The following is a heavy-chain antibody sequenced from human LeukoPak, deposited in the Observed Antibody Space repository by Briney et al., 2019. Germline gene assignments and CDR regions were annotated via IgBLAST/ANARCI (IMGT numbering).Heavy chain of an antibody. CDR1: GGSFSGYY. CDR2: INHSGST. V-gene: IGHV4-34*01. Sequence: SETLSLTCAVYGGSFSGYYWSWIRQPPGKGLEWIGEINHSGSTNYNPSLKSRVTISVDTSKNQFSLKLSSVTAADTAVYYCAAETGIRYFDWFKGFDYWGQGTLVTVSS. D-gene: IGHD3-9*01. J-gene: IGHJ4*02. CDR3: AAETGIRYFDWFKGFDY.